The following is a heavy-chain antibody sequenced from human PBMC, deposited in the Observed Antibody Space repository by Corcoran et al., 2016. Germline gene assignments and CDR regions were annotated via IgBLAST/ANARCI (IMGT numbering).Heavy chain of an antibody. CDR1: GFTFSDHH. D-gene: IGHD3-3*01. Sequence: EVQLVESGGGFVQPGGSLRISCAASGFTFSDHHMDWVRQARGKGLGWVARFRNRGHSHTTEYAASVKGRFPITGDSSKKYLYLQMNRLKVEDTAVYYCGRDGSGVYYSLDCWGQGTLVTVSS. J-gene: IGHJ4*02. V-gene: IGHV3-72*01. CDR2: FRNRGHSHTT. CDR3: GRDGSGVYYSLDC.